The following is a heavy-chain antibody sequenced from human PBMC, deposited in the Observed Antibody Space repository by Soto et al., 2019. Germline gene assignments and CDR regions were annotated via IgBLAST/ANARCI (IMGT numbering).Heavy chain of an antibody. CDR3: ARAGYCSGGTCFHGNCDY. V-gene: IGHV1-46*01. J-gene: IGHJ4*02. Sequence: QVQLVQSGAEVKRPGASVKVSCKASGYTFTTYYMHWVRQAPGQGIEWLGIINPNGGSTTYAQKFPRRVTMTRATSTRTVYLELSSLRSEDTAVYYCARAGYCSGGTCFHGNCDYWGQGTLVTVSA. CDR2: INPNGGST. CDR1: GYTFTTYY. D-gene: IGHD2-15*01.